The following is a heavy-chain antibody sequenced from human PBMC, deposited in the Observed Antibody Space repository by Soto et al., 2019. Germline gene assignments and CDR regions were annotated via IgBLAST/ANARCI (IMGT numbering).Heavy chain of an antibody. V-gene: IGHV1-2*02. CDR2: INPKNGGI. Sequence: GGSVTVSCTSVGYTFTDSYIPWVRQAPGPGLEWVGWINPKNGGINYAQKFQGRVTMTLDTSVNTSCMDLTRPNFDDSAIYYCCTGQSVLYLDLWGRGTQVTVSS. CDR1: GYTFTDSY. CDR3: CTGQSVLYLDL. J-gene: IGHJ1*01. D-gene: IGHD1-20*01.